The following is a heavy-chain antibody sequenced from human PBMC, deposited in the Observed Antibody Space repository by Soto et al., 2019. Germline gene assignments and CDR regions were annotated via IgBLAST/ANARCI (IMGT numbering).Heavy chain of an antibody. J-gene: IGHJ3*02. CDR1: GFTFSTYS. Sequence: GGSLRLSCAASGFTFSTYSMNWVRQAPGKGLEWVSYISSSSTTIYYADSVKGRFTISRDNAKNSLYLQMSSLRDEDTAVYYCARPVPRHDAFDIWGPGTMVTVSS. V-gene: IGHV3-48*02. CDR2: ISSSSTTI. D-gene: IGHD6-6*01. CDR3: ARPVPRHDAFDI.